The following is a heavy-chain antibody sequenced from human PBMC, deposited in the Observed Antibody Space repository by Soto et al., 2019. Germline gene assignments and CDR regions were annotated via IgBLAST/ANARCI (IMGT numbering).Heavy chain of an antibody. V-gene: IGHV1-69*13. CDR3: ASSNYYILTDCSYGMDV. CDR2: IIPIFGTA. Sequence: SVKVSCKASGGNLSSYAISWVRQAPGQGLEWMGGIIPIFGTANYAQKFQRRVTITADESTSTAYMELSSLRSEDTAVYYCASSNYYILTDCSYGMDVWG. D-gene: IGHD3-9*01. J-gene: IGHJ6*02. CDR1: GGNLSSYA.